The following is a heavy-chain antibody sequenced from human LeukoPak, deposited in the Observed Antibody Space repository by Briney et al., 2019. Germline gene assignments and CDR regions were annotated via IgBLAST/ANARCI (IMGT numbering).Heavy chain of an antibody. Sequence: SETLSLTCAVYGGSFSGYYWSWIREPPGKGLEWIGDINHSGSTNCNPSLKRRVTLSVDTSKNQFSLKLSSVTAADTAVYCCARQSPYCSGGSSYFDYGGQGTLVAVS. D-gene: IGHD2-15*01. CDR2: INHSGST. CDR3: ARQSPYCSGGSSYFDY. CDR1: GGSFSGYY. V-gene: IGHV4-34*01. J-gene: IGHJ4*02.